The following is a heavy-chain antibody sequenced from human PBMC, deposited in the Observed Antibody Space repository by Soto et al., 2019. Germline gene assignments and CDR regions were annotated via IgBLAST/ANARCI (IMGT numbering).Heavy chain of an antibody. J-gene: IGHJ2*01. V-gene: IGHV1-3*01. CDR1: GYTFTSYA. CDR3: ARSGYSSGWYHWYFDF. Sequence: QVQLVQSGAEVKKPGASVKVSCKASGYTFTSYAMHWVRQAPGQRLEWMGWINAGNGNTKYSQKLQGRVTINRDTSASTAYMELSSLRFEDTAVYYCARSGYSSGWYHWYFDFWGRGTLITVSS. D-gene: IGHD6-19*01. CDR2: INAGNGNT.